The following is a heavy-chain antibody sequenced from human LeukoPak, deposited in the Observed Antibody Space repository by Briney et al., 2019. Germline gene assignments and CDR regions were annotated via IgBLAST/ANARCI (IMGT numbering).Heavy chain of an antibody. J-gene: IGHJ4*02. CDR2: ISSDGSNK. V-gene: IGHV3-30*03. CDR3: AREPPGPSGLPD. CDR1: RFTFSSYD. Sequence: PGRSLRLSCAASRFTFSSYDMYWVRQAPGKGLEWVALISSDGSNKYYADSVKGRFTISRDNSKNTLYLQMNSLRAEDTAVYYCAREPPGPSGLPDWGQGTLVTVSS. D-gene: IGHD1-14*01.